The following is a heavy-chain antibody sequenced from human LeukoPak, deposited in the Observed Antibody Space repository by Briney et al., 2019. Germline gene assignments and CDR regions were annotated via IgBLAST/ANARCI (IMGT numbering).Heavy chain of an antibody. CDR3: ARITYDFWSGYYMPDDP. D-gene: IGHD3-3*01. J-gene: IGHJ5*02. CDR2: ISIYNGNT. CDR1: GYTFTNYG. V-gene: IGHV1-18*01. Sequence: EASVKVSCKASGYTFTNYGISWVRQAPGQGLEWMGWISIYNGNTDYAQKLRGRVTMTTDTSTSTAYTELRSLRSDDTAVYYCARITYDFWSGYYMPDDPWGQGTLVTVSS.